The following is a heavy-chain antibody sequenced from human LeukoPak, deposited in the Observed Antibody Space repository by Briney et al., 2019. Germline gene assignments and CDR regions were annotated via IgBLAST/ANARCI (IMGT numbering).Heavy chain of an antibody. CDR2: ISSSSSTI. D-gene: IGHD1-14*01. CDR1: GFTFSSYS. Sequence: GGSLRLSCAASGFTFSSYSMNWVRQAPGEGLEWVSSISSSSSTIYYADSVKGRFTISRDNAKNSLYLQMNSLRAEDTAVYYCARDNRDSLLIYYYYYMDVWGKGTTVTVSS. V-gene: IGHV3-48*01. J-gene: IGHJ6*03. CDR3: ARDNRDSLLIYYYYYMDV.